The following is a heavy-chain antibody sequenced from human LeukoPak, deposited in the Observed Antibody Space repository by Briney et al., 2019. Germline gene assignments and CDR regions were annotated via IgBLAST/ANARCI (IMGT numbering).Heavy chain of an antibody. CDR1: GFTFSSSG. J-gene: IGHJ4*02. CDR2: ISYDGNNK. CDR3: ARAGGVVPAAIGFDY. Sequence: GGSLSLSCAASGFTFSSSGWHWCGRHPARGREGWAVISYDGNNKYYADSVKGRFTISRDNSKNTLYLQMNSLRAEDTAVYYCARAGGVVPAAIGFDYWGQGTLVTVSS. V-gene: IGHV3-30*03. D-gene: IGHD2-2*01.